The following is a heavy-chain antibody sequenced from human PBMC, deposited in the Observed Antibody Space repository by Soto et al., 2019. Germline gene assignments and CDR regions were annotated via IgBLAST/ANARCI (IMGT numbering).Heavy chain of an antibody. J-gene: IGHJ4*02. V-gene: IGHV3-23*01. Sequence: VQLQESGPGLVKPSGTLSLTCAVSGASISSSNWWTWVRQPPGKGLEWVSTISDSGARTYYADSVKGRLSISRDNSKNTLYLQMNSLRGEDTAVYYCAKDRDTGSYVDYWGQGTLVTVSS. CDR2: ISDSGART. CDR1: GASISSSN. CDR3: AKDRDTGSYVDY. D-gene: IGHD1-26*01.